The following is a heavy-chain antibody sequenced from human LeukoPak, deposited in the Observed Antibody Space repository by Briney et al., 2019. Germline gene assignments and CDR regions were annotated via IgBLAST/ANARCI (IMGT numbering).Heavy chain of an antibody. CDR2: ISGSGGST. CDR1: GFTFSSYA. Sequence: GGSLRLSCAASGFTFSSYAMSWVRQAPGKGLEWVSAISGSGGSTYYADSVEGRFTISRDNSKNTLYLQMNSLRAEDTAVYYCAKDVQAYDILTGYYFTGDYWGQGTLVTVSS. V-gene: IGHV3-23*01. D-gene: IGHD3-9*01. J-gene: IGHJ4*02. CDR3: AKDVQAYDILTGYYFTGDY.